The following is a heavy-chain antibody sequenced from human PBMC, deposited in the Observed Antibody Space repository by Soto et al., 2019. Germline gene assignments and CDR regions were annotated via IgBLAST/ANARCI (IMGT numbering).Heavy chain of an antibody. D-gene: IGHD1-26*01. Sequence: PSETLSLTCTVSGGSLSSYYWSWIRQHPGKGLEWIGYIYYSGSTYYNPSLKSRVTISVDTSKNQFSLKLSSVTAADTAVYYCARGGPLNYYGMDVWGQGTTVTVSS. J-gene: IGHJ6*02. V-gene: IGHV4-59*06. CDR3: ARGGPLNYYGMDV. CDR2: IYYSGST. CDR1: GGSLSSYY.